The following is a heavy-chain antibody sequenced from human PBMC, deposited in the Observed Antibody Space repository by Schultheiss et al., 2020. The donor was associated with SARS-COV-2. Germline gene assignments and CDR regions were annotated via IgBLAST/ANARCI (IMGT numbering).Heavy chain of an antibody. CDR3: AREEYGMDV. J-gene: IGHJ6*02. CDR1: GFTFSSYA. CDR2: ISYDGSNK. Sequence: GGSLRLSCAASGFTFSSYAMHWVRQAPGKGLEWVAVISYDGSNKYYADSVKGRFTISRDNAKNSLYLQMNSLKAEDTAVYYCAREEYGMDVWGQGTTVTVAS. V-gene: IGHV3-30*04.